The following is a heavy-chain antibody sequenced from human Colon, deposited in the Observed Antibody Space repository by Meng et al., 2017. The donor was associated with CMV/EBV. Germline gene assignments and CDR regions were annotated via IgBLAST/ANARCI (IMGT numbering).Heavy chain of an antibody. V-gene: IGHV4-59*01. D-gene: IGHD2-8*02. CDR3: ARDTGLRRFDY. CDR1: GGSISSYY. CDR2: IYHNGIT. J-gene: IGHJ4*02. Sequence: GSLRLSCTVSGGSISSYYWSWIWQSPGTGLEWIGHIYHNGITNYNPSLKSRATISVDTSKNQHSLKLSSVTAADTAVYYCARDTGLRRFDYWGQGTLVTVSS.